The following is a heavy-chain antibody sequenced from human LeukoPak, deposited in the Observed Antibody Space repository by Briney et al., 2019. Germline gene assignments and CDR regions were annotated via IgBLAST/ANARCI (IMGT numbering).Heavy chain of an antibody. Sequence: PGGSLRLSCAASGFTFSSYAMSWVRQAPGKGLEWVSAISGSGGSTYYADSVKGRFTISRDNSKNTLYLQMNSLRAEDTAVYYCARMGILEWFYYYGMDVWGQGTTVTVSS. CDR2: ISGSGGST. D-gene: IGHD3-3*01. CDR1: GFTFSSYA. CDR3: ARMGILEWFYYYGMDV. V-gene: IGHV3-23*01. J-gene: IGHJ6*02.